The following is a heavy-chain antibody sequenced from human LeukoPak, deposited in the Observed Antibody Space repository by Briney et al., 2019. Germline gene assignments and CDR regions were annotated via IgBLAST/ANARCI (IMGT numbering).Heavy chain of an antibody. V-gene: IGHV3-21*01. D-gene: IGHD3-22*01. CDR3: ARAFYYYDSSGGNS. Sequence: GGSLRLSCAASGFTFSSYSMNWVRQAPGKGLEWVSSISSSSSYIYYTDSVKGRFTISRDNAKNSLYLQMNSLRAEDTAVYYCARAFYYYDSSGGNSWGQGTLVTVSS. CDR1: GFTFSSYS. J-gene: IGHJ4*02. CDR2: ISSSSSYI.